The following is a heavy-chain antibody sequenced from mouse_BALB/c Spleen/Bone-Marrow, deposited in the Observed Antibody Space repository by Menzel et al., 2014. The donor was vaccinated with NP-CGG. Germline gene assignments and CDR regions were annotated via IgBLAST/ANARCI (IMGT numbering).Heavy chain of an antibody. CDR2: ITPSNGDT. CDR1: GYTFTSYY. J-gene: IGHJ3*01. V-gene: IGHV1S81*02. Sequence: VKLMESGAELVKPGASVKLSCKASGYTFTSYYMYWVKQRPGQGLEWIGEITPSNGDTNFNEKFKSKATLTVDKSSSTAYMQLSSLTSEDSAVYYCSREGAYWGQGTLVTVPA. CDR3: SREGAY.